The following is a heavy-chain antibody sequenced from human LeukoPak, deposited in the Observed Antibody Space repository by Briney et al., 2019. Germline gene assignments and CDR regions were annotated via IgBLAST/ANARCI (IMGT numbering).Heavy chain of an antibody. CDR2: ISYDGSNK. D-gene: IGHD3-22*01. CDR1: GFTFSSYA. J-gene: IGHJ4*02. V-gene: IGHV3-30*04. CDR3: ARGGITMIVVDLFDY. Sequence: PGGSLRLSCAASGFTFSSYAMHWVRQAPGKGLEWVAVISYDGSNKYYADSVKGRFTISRDNSKNTLYLQMNSLRAEDTAVYYCARGGITMIVVDLFDYWGQGTLVTVSS.